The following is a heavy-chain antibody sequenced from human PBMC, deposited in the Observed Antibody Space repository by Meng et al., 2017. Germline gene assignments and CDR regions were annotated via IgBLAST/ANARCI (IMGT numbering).Heavy chain of an antibody. CDR2: IYHSGST. CDR3: ARDRGAVAGTNFDY. J-gene: IGHJ4*02. D-gene: IGHD6-19*01. V-gene: IGHV4-4*02. CDR1: GGSISSSNW. Sequence: AQLAESGPGLVKPSGTLSLTCACSGGSISSSNWWSWVRQPPGKGLEWIGEIYHSGSTNYNPSLKSRVTISVDKSKNQFSLKLSSVTAADTAVYYCARDRGAVAGTNFDYWGQGTLVTVSS.